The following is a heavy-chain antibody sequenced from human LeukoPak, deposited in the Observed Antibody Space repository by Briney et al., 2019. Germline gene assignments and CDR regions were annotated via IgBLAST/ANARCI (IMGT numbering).Heavy chain of an antibody. J-gene: IGHJ5*02. D-gene: IGHD2-2*01. CDR3: ARDAPQDIVVVPAENWFDP. CDR1: GGSISSYY. Sequence: SETLSLTCTVSGGSISSYYWSWIRQPPGKGLEWIGYIYYSGSTNYNPSLKSRVTISVDTSKNQFSLKLSSVTAADTAVYYCARDAPQDIVVVPAENWFDPWGQGTLVTVSS. CDR2: IYYSGST. V-gene: IGHV4-59*12.